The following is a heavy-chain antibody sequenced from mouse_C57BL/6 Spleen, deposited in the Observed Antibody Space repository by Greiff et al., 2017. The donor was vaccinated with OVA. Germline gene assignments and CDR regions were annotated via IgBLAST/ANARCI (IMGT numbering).Heavy chain of an antibody. CDR3: ARGGYDYDGVFDY. D-gene: IGHD2-4*01. CDR2: IYPRSGNT. J-gene: IGHJ2*01. Sequence: LVESGAELARPGASVKLSCKASGYTFTSYGISWVKQRTGQGLEWIGEIYPRSGNTYYNEKFKGKATLTADKSSSTAYMELRSLTSEDSAVYFCARGGYDYDGVFDYWGQGTTLTVSS. V-gene: IGHV1-81*01. CDR1: GYTFTSYG.